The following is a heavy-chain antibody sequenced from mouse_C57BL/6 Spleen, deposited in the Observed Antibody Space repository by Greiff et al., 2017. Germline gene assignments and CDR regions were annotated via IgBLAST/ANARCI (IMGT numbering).Heavy chain of an antibody. J-gene: IGHJ2*01. CDR1: GYAFSSYW. V-gene: IGHV1-80*01. Sequence: QVHVKQSGAELVKPGASVKISCKASGYAFSSYWMNWVKQRPGKGLEWIGQIYPGDGDTNYNGKFKGKATLTADKSSSTAYMQLSSLTSEDSAVYFCARGHSGGNFDYWGQGTTLTVSS. CDR3: ARGHSGGNFDY. D-gene: IGHD3-2*02. CDR2: IYPGDGDT.